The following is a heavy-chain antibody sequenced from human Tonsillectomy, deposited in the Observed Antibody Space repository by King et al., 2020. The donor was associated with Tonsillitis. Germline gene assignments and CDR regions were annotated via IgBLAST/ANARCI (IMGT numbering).Heavy chain of an antibody. CDR2: IRSKAYGGTT. Sequence: VQLVESGGGLVQPGRSLRLSCTASGFTFGDYAMIWFRQAPGRGLEWVGFIRSKAYGGTTEYAASVKGRCTISRDDSKSIAYLQMNSLKTEDTAVYYCTRGGIAVADYFDYWGQGTLVTVSS. CDR3: TRGGIAVADYFDY. CDR1: GFTFGDYA. J-gene: IGHJ4*02. V-gene: IGHV3-49*03. D-gene: IGHD6-19*01.